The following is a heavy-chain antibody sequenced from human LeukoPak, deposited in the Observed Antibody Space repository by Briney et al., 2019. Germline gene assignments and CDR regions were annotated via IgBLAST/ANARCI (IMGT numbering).Heavy chain of an antibody. Sequence: PGRCLRLSCAASGFTFDDYAMHWVPQAPGKGLEWGSGISWNSGIIGYADSVKGRFTISRDNDKNSLYLQMNSLRAEDTALYYCAKALTVTQEGAFDIWGQGTMVTVSS. D-gene: IGHD4-17*01. CDR2: ISWNSGII. J-gene: IGHJ3*02. CDR3: AKALTVTQEGAFDI. CDR1: GFTFDDYA. V-gene: IGHV3-9*01.